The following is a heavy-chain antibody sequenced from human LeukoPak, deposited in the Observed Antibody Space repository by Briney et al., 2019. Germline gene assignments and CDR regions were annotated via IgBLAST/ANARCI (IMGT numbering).Heavy chain of an antibody. D-gene: IGHD6-13*01. CDR3: AKEAAFSSWYPGYYYYYMDV. CDR2: ISGSGGST. V-gene: IGHV3-23*01. J-gene: IGHJ6*03. Sequence: GGSLRLSCAAPGFTFSSYAMSWVRQAPGKGLEWVSAISGSGGSTYYADSVKGRFTISRDNSKNTLYLQMNSLRAEDTAVYYCAKEAAFSSWYPGYYYYYMDVWGKGTTVTVSS. CDR1: GFTFSSYA.